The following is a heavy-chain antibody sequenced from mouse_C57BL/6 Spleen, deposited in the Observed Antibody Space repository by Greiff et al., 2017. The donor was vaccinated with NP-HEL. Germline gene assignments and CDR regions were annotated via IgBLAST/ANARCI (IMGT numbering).Heavy chain of an antibody. CDR3: ARLSESGRSY. CDR2: IYPGDGDT. D-gene: IGHD1-3*01. CDR1: GYAFSSSW. J-gene: IGHJ2*01. Sequence: VQLQQSGPELVKPGASVKISCKASGYAFSSSWMNWVKQRPGKGLEWIGRIYPGDGDTNYNGKFKGKATLTADKSSSTAYMQLSSLTSEDSAVYFCARLSESGRSYWGQGTTLTVSS. V-gene: IGHV1-82*01.